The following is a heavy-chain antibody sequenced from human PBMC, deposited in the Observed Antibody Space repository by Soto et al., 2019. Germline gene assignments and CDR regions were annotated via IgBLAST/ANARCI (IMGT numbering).Heavy chain of an antibody. CDR3: ARGTYYYGSGSSEFDP. Sequence: SETLSLTCTVSGGSISSGGYYWSWISQHPGKGLEWIGYIYYSGSTYYNPSLKSRVTISVDTSKNQFSLRLSSVTAADTAVYYCARGTYYYGSGSSEFDPWGQGTLVTVSS. D-gene: IGHD3-10*01. CDR1: GGSISSGGYY. J-gene: IGHJ5*02. CDR2: IYYSGST. V-gene: IGHV4-31*03.